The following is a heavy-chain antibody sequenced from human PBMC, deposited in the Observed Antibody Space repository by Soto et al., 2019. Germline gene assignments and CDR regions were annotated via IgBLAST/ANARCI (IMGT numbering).Heavy chain of an antibody. Sequence: ASVKVSCKASGYTFTGYYMHWVRQAPGQGLQWMGWINPNSGGTKYAQNFQVRVTMTRDTSTSTVYMELNRLRFDDTAVYYCAREVATGTTWLAPWGQGTLVTVSS. J-gene: IGHJ5*02. V-gene: IGHV1-2*02. CDR3: AREVATGTTWLAP. D-gene: IGHD1-1*01. CDR2: INPNSGGT. CDR1: GYTFTGYY.